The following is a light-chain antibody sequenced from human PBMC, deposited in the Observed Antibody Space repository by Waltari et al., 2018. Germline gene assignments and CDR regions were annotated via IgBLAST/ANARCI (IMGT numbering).Light chain of an antibody. CDR3: MQGIQTPRA. Sequence: DIVMTQSPLSLPVTPGEPATISCRSSQSLLFSNGYNYLDWYVQKPGQSPQLRIYLAYNRASGVPDRFSGSGSGTDFTLKISRVEAEDVGIYYCMQGIQTPRAFGPGTKVDIK. CDR2: LAY. J-gene: IGKJ3*01. V-gene: IGKV2-28*01. CDR1: QSLLFSNGYNY.